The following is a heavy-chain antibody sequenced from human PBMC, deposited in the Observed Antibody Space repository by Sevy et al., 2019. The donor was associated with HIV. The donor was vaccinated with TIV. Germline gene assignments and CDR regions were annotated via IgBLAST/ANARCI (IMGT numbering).Heavy chain of an antibody. V-gene: IGHV1-2*02. D-gene: IGHD5-12*01. J-gene: IGHJ4*02. CDR2: INPKTGGT. CDR1: GYNFIDYY. CDR3: RAIYFCASTLSGYDFNYFDY. Sequence: ASVKVSCKASGYNFIDYYIHWLRQATGNGLEWLGWINPKTGGTNLSQKFQGRLTMTTDTSTSTAYMELTRLRSGDSLTHGDRAIYFCASTLSGYDFNYFDYWGQGTLVTVSS.